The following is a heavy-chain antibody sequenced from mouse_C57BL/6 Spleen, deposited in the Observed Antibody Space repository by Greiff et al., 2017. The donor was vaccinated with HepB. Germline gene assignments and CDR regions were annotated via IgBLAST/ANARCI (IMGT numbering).Heavy chain of an antibody. J-gene: IGHJ3*01. CDR1: GYTFTDYN. Sequence: EVQLQQSGPELVKPGASVKIPCKASGYTFTDYNMDWVKQSHGKSLEWIGDINPNNGGTIYNQKFKGKATLTVDKSSSTAYMELRSLTSEDTAVYYCARQVYYYGSSRFPFAYWGQGTLVTVSA. D-gene: IGHD1-1*01. CDR3: ARQVYYYGSSRFPFAY. V-gene: IGHV1-18*01. CDR2: INPNNGGT.